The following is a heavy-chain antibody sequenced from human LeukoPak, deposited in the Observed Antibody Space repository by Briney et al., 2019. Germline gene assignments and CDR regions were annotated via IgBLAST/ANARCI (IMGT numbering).Heavy chain of an antibody. Sequence: PSETLSLTCTVSGGSISSYYWSWIRQPPGKGLEWIGYIYYSGSTNYNPSLKSRVTISVDTSKNQFSLKLSSVTAADTAVYYCARRVRYLSHYYGSGSYPDYWGQGTLVTVSS. J-gene: IGHJ4*02. D-gene: IGHD3-10*01. CDR3: ARRVRYLSHYYGSGSYPDY. CDR2: IYYSGST. CDR1: GGSISSYY. V-gene: IGHV4-59*12.